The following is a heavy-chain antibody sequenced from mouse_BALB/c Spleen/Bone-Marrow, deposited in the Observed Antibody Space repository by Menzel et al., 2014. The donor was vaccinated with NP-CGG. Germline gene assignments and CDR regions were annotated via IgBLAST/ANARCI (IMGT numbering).Heavy chain of an antibody. CDR2: IRSKSNNYAT. CDR3: VRHGYFGNYYYALDY. J-gene: IGHJ4*01. Sequence: EVKLQESGGGLVQPKGSLKLSCAASGFTFNTYAMNWVRQAPGKGLEWVARIRSKSNNYATYYADSVKDRFTISRDDSQNMLYLQMNNLNTEDTAMYYCVRHGYFGNYYYALDYWGQGTSVTVSS. D-gene: IGHD2-1*01. CDR1: GFTFNTYA. V-gene: IGHV10-1*02.